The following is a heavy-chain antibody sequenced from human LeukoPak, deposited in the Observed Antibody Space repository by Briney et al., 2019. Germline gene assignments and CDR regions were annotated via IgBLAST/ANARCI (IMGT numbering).Heavy chain of an antibody. CDR1: GFMFSNYW. V-gene: IGHV3-30*03. CDR2: ISYDGSNK. D-gene: IGHD4-17*01. CDR3: AREHDYDVDY. Sequence: GGSLRLSCAASGFMFSNYWMTWVRQAPGKGLEWVAVISYDGSNKYYADSVKGRFTISRDNSKNTLYLQMNSLRAEDTAVYYCAREHDYDVDYWGQGTLVTVSS. J-gene: IGHJ4*02.